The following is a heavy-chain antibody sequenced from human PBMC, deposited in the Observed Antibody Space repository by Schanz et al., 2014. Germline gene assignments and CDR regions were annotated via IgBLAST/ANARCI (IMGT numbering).Heavy chain of an antibody. CDR1: GFTFSSYA. CDR2: INTGVNT. CDR3: TADLWFGAVWGVW. Sequence: EVQLLESGGGLVQPGGSLRLSCAASGFTFSSYAMSWVRQAPGKGLEWISFINTGVNTYYADSVRGRFTMSRDNSKNTVYRKMNSLQTEDTAVYYCTADLWFGAVWGVWWGQGTLVTVSS. J-gene: IGHJ4*02. D-gene: IGHD3-10*01. V-gene: IGHV3-23*01.